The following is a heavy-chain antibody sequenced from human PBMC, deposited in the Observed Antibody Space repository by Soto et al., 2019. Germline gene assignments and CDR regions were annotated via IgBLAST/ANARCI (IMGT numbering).Heavy chain of an antibody. V-gene: IGHV4-30-4*01. J-gene: IGHJ6*02. CDR3: ARAYYYGSGSYRYYYYGMDV. Sequence: SETLSLTCTVSGGSISSGDYYWSWIRQPPGKGLGWIGYIYYSGSTYYNPSLKSRVTISVDTSKNQFSLKLSSVTAADTAVYYCARAYYYGSGSYRYYYYGMDVWGQGTTVTVSS. CDR1: GGSISSGDYY. CDR2: IYYSGST. D-gene: IGHD3-10*01.